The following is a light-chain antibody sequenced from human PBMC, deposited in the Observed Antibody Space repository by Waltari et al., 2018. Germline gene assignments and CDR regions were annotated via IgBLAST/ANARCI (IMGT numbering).Light chain of an antibody. CDR2: QDT. V-gene: IGLV3-1*01. CDR3: QAFGTGAWV. CDR1: ILGNKY. J-gene: IGLJ3*02. Sequence: SYELTQPPSVSVSPGQTASITCSGDILGNKYASWYQQKPGQSPLLVIYQDTNRPSGVPERFSGYKSGNAATRTISGTHAMDEACYYSQAFGTGAWVFGGGTKLTVL.